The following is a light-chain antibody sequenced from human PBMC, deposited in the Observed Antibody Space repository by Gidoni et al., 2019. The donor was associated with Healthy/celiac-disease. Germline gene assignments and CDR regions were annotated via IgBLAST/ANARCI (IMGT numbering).Light chain of an antibody. J-gene: IGKJ4*01. CDR1: QDISNY. CDR3: QQYDNLPLT. V-gene: IGKV1-33*01. Sequence: DIQMTQSPSSLSASVGDRVTITGQASQDISNYLNWNQQKPGKAPKRLIYDASNLETGVPSRFSGSGSGTDFTFTISRLQPEDIATYYCQQYDNLPLTYGGGTKVEIK. CDR2: DAS.